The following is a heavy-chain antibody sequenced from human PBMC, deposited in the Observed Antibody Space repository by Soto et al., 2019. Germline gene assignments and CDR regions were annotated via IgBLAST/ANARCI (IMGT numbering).Heavy chain of an antibody. D-gene: IGHD3-3*01. V-gene: IGHV1-2*04. Sequence: QVQLVQSGAEVKKPGASVKVSCKASGYTFTGYYMHWVRQAPGQGLEWMGWINPNSGGTNYAQKFQGWVTMTRDTAISTAYMELSRLRSDDTAVYYCAREINYDLWSGFRRGAFDIWGQGTMVTVSS. CDR1: GYTFTGYY. CDR2: INPNSGGT. J-gene: IGHJ3*02. CDR3: AREINYDLWSGFRRGAFDI.